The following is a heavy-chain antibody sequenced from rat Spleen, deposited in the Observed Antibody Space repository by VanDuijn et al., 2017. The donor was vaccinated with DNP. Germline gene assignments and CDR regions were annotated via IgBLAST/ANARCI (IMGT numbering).Heavy chain of an antibody. Sequence: EVQLVESGGGLVQPGRSLKLSCAASGFTFSDYYMAWVRQAPTKGLEWVASISHEGSSTYYQDSVKGRFTISRDNAKSTLYLQMNSLSSEDTATYYCTRKYTTDYYWYFDFWGPGTMVTVSS. V-gene: IGHV5-22*01. CDR3: TRKYTTDYYWYFDF. CDR2: ISHEGSST. J-gene: IGHJ1*01. CDR1: GFTFSDYY. D-gene: IGHD1-6*01.